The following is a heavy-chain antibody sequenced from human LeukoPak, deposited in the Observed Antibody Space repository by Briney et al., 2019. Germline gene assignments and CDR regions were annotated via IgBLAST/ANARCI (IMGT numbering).Heavy chain of an antibody. V-gene: IGHV4-34*01. Sequence: SETLSLTCAVYGGSFSAYDWTWIRQPPGKGLEWIGEINHSGSNNYNPSLKSRVTISVDTSKNQFSLRLSSVTAADTAVYYCARRCSDGSCYSTDAFDIWGEGGMVTVSS. D-gene: IGHD2-15*01. CDR3: ARRCSDGSCYSTDAFDI. CDR2: INHSGSN. CDR1: GGSFSAYD. J-gene: IGHJ3*02.